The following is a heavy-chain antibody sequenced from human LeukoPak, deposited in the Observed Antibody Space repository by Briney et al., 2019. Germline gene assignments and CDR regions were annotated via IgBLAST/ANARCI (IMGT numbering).Heavy chain of an antibody. Sequence: GASVKVSCKASGYTFTSYYMHWVRQAPGQGLEWMGIINPSGGSTSYAQKFQGRVTMTRDMSTSTVYMELSSLRSEDTAVYYCARVTKGLNDFWSGYYDYWGQGTLVTVSS. CDR1: GYTFTSYY. V-gene: IGHV1-46*01. CDR2: INPSGGST. D-gene: IGHD3-3*01. CDR3: ARVTKGLNDFWSGYYDY. J-gene: IGHJ4*02.